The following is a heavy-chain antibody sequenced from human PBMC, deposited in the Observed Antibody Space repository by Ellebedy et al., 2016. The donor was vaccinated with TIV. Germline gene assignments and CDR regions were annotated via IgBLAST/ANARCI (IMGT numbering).Heavy chain of an antibody. Sequence: AASVKVSCKVSGYTLTELSMHWARQAPGKGLEWMGGFDPEDGETIYAQKFQGRVTMTEDTSTDTAYMELSSLRSEDTAVYYCARGPILWFGELLDYWGQGTLVTISS. CDR1: GYTLTELS. CDR2: FDPEDGET. V-gene: IGHV1-24*01. J-gene: IGHJ4*02. D-gene: IGHD3-10*01. CDR3: ARGPILWFGELLDY.